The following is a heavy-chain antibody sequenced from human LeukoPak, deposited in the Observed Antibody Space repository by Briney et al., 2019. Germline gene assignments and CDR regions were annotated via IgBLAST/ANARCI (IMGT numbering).Heavy chain of an antibody. CDR1: GFTVSSSY. Sequence: GGSWRLSCAASGFTVSSSYMSWVHRAPGKGLEWVSVIYSGGSTDYKDSVKDRFIISRDNSKNTLYLQMNSLRAEDTAVYYCAKEMATINAFDIWGQGTM. J-gene: IGHJ3*02. CDR3: AKEMATINAFDI. V-gene: IGHV3-66*01. D-gene: IGHD5-24*01. CDR2: IYSGGST.